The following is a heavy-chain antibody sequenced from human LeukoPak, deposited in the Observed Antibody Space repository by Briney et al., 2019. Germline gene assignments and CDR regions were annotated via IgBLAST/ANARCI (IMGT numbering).Heavy chain of an antibody. CDR3: ASGDMAARSTFDY. D-gene: IGHD6-6*01. V-gene: IGHV1-69*13. CDR2: IIPIFGTA. J-gene: IGHJ4*02. CDR1: GGTFSSYA. Sequence: GASVKVPCKASGGTFSSYAISWVRQAPGQGLEWMGGIIPIFGTANYAQKFQGRVTITADESTSTAYMELSSLRSEDTAVYYCASGDMAARSTFDYWGQGTLVTVSS.